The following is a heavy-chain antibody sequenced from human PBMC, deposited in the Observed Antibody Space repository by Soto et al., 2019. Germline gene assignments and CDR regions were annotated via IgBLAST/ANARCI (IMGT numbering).Heavy chain of an antibody. J-gene: IGHJ4*02. Sequence: ASVKVSCKVSGYTLTELSMHWVRQAPGKGLERMGGFDPEDGETIYAQKFQGRVTMTEDTSTDTAYMELSSLRSEDTAVYYCATRSYYYYDSSGYYYGYFDYWGQGTLVTVSS. CDR1: GYTLTELS. CDR2: FDPEDGET. D-gene: IGHD3-22*01. CDR3: ATRSYYYYDSSGYYYGYFDY. V-gene: IGHV1-24*01.